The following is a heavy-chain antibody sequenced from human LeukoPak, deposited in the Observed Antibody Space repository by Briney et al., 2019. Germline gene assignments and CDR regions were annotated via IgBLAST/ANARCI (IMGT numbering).Heavy chain of an antibody. V-gene: IGHV3-13*01. D-gene: IGHD5-18*01. CDR1: GFTFSSYD. J-gene: IGHJ4*02. CDR2: IGTAGNT. CDR3: ARASGYSFGYTFDY. Sequence: GGSLRLSCAASGFTFSSYDMHWVRQTTGKGLEWVSAIGTAGNTYYLGSVKGRFTISRENAKNSLYLQMDSLTAGDTAMYYCARASGYSFGYTFDYWGQGTLVTVSS.